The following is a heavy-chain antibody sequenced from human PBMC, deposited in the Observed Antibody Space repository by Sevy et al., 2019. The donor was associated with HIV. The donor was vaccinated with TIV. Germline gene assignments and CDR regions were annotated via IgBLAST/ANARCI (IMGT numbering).Heavy chain of an antibody. CDR2: IYPSGNT. CDR3: AREDSRTWCFHF. V-gene: IGHV4-4*07. CDR1: GGSISGSY. J-gene: IGHJ4*02. Sequence: KQSQTLSLTCTVSGGSISGSYWSWIRPSAGKGLEWIGRIYPSGNTNYNPSLKSRVTMSVDTSKNHFSLKLTSVTAADTAAYYCAREDSRTWCFHFWGQGTLVTVSS. D-gene: IGHD6-13*01.